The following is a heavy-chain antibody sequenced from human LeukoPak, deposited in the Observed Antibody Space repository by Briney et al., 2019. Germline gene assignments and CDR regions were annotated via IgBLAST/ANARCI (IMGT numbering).Heavy chain of an antibody. J-gene: IGHJ4*02. CDR1: GXTVSNND. D-gene: IGHD3-16*01. V-gene: IGHV3-53*04. CDR3: ARVGDEVAYTRGYLDY. CDR2: IYSGGST. Sequence: GGSLRLSCAASGXTVSNNDVSWVRQAPGKGLEWVSVIYSGGSTYYADSVKGRFTISRHSSKNTLYLQMNSLRAEDTAVYYCARVGDEVAYTRGYLDYWGQGTLVTVSS.